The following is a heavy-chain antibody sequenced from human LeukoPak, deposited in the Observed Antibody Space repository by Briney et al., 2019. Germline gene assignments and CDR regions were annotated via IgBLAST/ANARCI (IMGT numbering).Heavy chain of an antibody. D-gene: IGHD5-12*01. J-gene: IGHJ4*02. CDR2: IYYSGST. Sequence: SETLSLTCTVSGGSISSSSYYWGWIRQPPGQGLEWIGSIYYSGSTYYNPSLKSRVTISVDTSKNQFSLKLSSVTAADTAVYYCARSERWLQPRAFDYWGQGTLVTVSS. V-gene: IGHV4-39*01. CDR3: ARSERWLQPRAFDY. CDR1: GGSISSSSYY.